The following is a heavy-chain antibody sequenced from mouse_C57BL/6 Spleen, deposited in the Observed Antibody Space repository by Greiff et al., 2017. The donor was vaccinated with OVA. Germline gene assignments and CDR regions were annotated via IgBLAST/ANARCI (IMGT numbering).Heavy chain of an antibody. D-gene: IGHD2-2*01. V-gene: IGHV1-26*01. CDR2: INPNNGGT. Sequence: EVQLQQSGPELVKPGASVKISCKASGYKFTDYYMNWVKQSHGKSLEWIGDINPNNGGTSYNQKFKGKATLTVDKSSSTAYMELRSLTSEDSAVYYCARWGYDDFDYWGQGTTLTVSS. J-gene: IGHJ2*01. CDR1: GYKFTDYY. CDR3: ARWGYDDFDY.